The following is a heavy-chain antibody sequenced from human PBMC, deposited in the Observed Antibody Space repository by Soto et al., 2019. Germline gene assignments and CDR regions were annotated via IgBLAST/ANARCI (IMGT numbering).Heavy chain of an antibody. CDR2: IWYDGSNK. D-gene: IGHD3-3*01. Sequence: GGSLRLSCAASGFTFSSYGMHWVRQAPGKGLEWVAVIWYDGSNKYYADSVKGRFTISRDNSKNTLYLQMNSLRAEDTAVYYCAREGHDFWSVYYYYYMDVWGKGTTVSVSS. CDR1: GFTFSSYG. V-gene: IGHV3-33*01. CDR3: AREGHDFWSVYYYYYMDV. J-gene: IGHJ6*03.